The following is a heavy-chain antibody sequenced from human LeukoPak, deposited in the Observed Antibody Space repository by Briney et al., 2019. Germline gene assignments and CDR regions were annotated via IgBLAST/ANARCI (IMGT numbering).Heavy chain of an antibody. D-gene: IGHD5-12*01. V-gene: IGHV3-23*01. CDR2: ISGSGGST. CDR3: ATFDLVATIGDY. J-gene: IGHJ4*02. Sequence: GGSLRLSCAASGFTFSSYAMSWVRQAPGKGLEWVSAISGSGGSTYYADSVKGRFTISRDNSKNTLYLQMNSLRAEDTAVYYCATFDLVATIGDYWDQGTLVTVSS. CDR1: GFTFSSYA.